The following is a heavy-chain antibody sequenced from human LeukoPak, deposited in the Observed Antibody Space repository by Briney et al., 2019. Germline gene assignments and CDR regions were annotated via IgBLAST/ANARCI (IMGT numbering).Heavy chain of an antibody. CDR3: ACLTTVVTPHYFDY. V-gene: IGHV4-59*08. CDR1: GVSIDSYF. Sequence: SETLSLPCTVSGVSIDSYFWSWIRRPPGKGLEWIGYIYYTGSTKYNPSLQSRVTISLDTSKNQFSLKLSSVTAADTAVYYCACLTTVVTPHYFDYWGQGNMVTVSS. CDR2: IYYTGST. D-gene: IGHD4-23*01. J-gene: IGHJ4*02.